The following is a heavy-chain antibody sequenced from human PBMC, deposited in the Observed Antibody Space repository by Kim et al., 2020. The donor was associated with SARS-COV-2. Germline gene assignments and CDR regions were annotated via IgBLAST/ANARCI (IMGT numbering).Heavy chain of an antibody. D-gene: IGHD2-8*01. V-gene: IGHV3-11*06. CDR3: ARDNYANVDS. Sequence: YADAVRGRFTISRDNAKNSLYLQMNSLRVEDTAVYYCARDNYANVDSWGQGTLVTVSS. J-gene: IGHJ4*02.